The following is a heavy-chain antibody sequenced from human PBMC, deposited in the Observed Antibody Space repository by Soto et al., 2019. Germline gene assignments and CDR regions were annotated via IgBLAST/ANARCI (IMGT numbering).Heavy chain of an antibody. Sequence: SETLSLTCTVSGGSISSSSYYWGWIRQPPGKGLEWIGSIYYSGSTYYNPSLKSRVTISVDTSKNQFSLKLSSVTAADTAVYYCASTYSSSVGNYYYYYGMDVWGQGTTVTVSS. J-gene: IGHJ6*02. CDR3: ASTYSSSVGNYYYYYGMDV. CDR2: IYYSGST. V-gene: IGHV4-39*01. CDR1: GGSISSSSYY. D-gene: IGHD6-13*01.